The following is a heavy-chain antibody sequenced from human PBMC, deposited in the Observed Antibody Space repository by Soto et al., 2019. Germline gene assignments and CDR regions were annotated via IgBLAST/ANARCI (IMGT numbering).Heavy chain of an antibody. J-gene: IGHJ6*02. CDR3: ARGGVYGGDHYYTGMDV. Sequence: GGSLRLSCAASGFTFSKYALTWVRQSPGKGLEWVSAINSYEHGPYYIDSVRCRFTISRDNSQNMVYLQMNDLRADDSAVYYCARGGVYGGDHYYTGMDVWGQGTTVTVSS. V-gene: IGHV3-23*01. CDR2: INSYEHGP. D-gene: IGHD3-3*01. CDR1: GFTFSKYA.